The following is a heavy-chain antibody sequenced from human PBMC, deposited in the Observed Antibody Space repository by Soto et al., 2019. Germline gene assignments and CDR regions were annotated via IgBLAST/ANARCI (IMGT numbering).Heavy chain of an antibody. Sequence: EVQLLGSGGGLVQPGGSLRLSCAASGFTFSSYAMSWVRQAPGKGLEWVSAISGSGGSTYYADSVKGRFTISRDNSKNTLYLQMNSLRAEDTAVYYCAKVILGSYYYFWSGYYPNFDYWGQGTLVTVSS. V-gene: IGHV3-23*01. CDR2: ISGSGGST. CDR1: GFTFSSYA. D-gene: IGHD3-3*01. J-gene: IGHJ4*02. CDR3: AKVILGSYYYFWSGYYPNFDY.